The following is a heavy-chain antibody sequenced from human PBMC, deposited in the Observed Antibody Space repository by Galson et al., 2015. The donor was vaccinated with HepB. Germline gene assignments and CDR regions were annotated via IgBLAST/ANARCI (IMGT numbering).Heavy chain of an antibody. J-gene: IGHJ4*02. CDR2: ISSSSSYI. CDR3: ARYDYGDYVDFDY. D-gene: IGHD4-17*01. Sequence: SLRLSCAASGFTFSRYSMNWVRQAPGKGLEWVSSISSSSSYIYYADSVKGRFTISRDNAKNSLYLQMNSLRAEDTAVYYCARYDYGDYVDFDYWGQGTLVTVSS. CDR1: GFTFSRYS. V-gene: IGHV3-21*01.